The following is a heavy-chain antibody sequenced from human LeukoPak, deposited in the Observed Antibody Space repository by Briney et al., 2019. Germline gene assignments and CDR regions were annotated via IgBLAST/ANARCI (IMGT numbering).Heavy chain of an antibody. CDR1: GGSFSGYY. CDR3: AREFLWFGEYVDWFDP. V-gene: IGHV4-34*01. J-gene: IGHJ5*02. CDR2: INHSGST. D-gene: IGHD3-10*01. Sequence: SETLSPTCAVYGGSFSGYYWSWIRQPPGKGLEWIGEINHSGSTNYNPSLKSRVTISVDTSKNQFSLKLSSVTAADTAVYYCAREFLWFGEYVDWFDPWGQGTLVTVSS.